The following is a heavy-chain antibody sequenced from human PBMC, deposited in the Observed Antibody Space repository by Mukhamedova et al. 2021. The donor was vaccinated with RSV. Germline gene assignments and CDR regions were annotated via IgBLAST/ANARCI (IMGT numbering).Heavy chain of an antibody. D-gene: IGHD4-23*01. J-gene: IGHJ1*01. Sequence: VRQAPGKGLVWVSRITSDGSDTAYADTVEGRFTISRNNANNTLYLQMNSLRVEDTAVYYCTRGWELWSQGTLVTVSS. V-gene: IGHV3-74*01. CDR3: TRGWEL. CDR2: ITSDGSDT.